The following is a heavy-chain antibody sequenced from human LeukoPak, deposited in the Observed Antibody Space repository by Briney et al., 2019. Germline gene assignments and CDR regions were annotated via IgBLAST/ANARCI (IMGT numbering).Heavy chain of an antibody. J-gene: IGHJ4*02. CDR3: ARYGSGSYLLDD. Sequence: SETLSLTCTVSGGSISSSNWWSWVRQPPGKGLEWIGEIYHSGSTNYNPSLKSRVTISVDKSKNQFSLKLSSVTAADTAVYYCARYGSGSYLLDDWGQGTLVTVSS. CDR2: IYHSGST. V-gene: IGHV4-4*02. D-gene: IGHD3-10*01. CDR1: GGSISSSNW.